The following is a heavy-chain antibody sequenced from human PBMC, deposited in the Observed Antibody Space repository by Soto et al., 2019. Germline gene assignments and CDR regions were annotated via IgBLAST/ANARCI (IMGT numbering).Heavy chain of an antibody. J-gene: IGHJ6*02. CDR1: GDSVPSNSAA. Sequence: SQTLSLTCAISGDSVPSNSAAWNWIRQSPSRGLEWLGRTYYRSKWYNDYAVFVKSRITINPDTSKNQFSLQLNSVTPEDTAVYYCAREDSSGYKGHYYYYGMDVWGQGTTVTVSS. V-gene: IGHV6-1*01. CDR2: TYYRSKWYN. CDR3: AREDSSGYKGHYYYYGMDV. D-gene: IGHD6-19*01.